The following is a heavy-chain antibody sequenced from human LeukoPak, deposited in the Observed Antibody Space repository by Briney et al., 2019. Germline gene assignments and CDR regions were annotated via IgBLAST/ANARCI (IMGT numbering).Heavy chain of an antibody. Sequence: SETLSLTCTVSGGSISSYYWSWIRQPPGKGLEWIGYIYYSGSANYNPSLKSRVTISVDTSKNQFSLKLSSVTAADTAVYYCATLGAQYSSDYWGQGTLVTVSS. CDR1: GGSISSYY. D-gene: IGHD6-6*01. CDR2: IYYSGSA. CDR3: ATLGAQYSSDY. J-gene: IGHJ4*02. V-gene: IGHV4-59*01.